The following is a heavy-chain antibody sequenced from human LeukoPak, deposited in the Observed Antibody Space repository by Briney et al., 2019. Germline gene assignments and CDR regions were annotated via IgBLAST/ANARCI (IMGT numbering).Heavy chain of an antibody. CDR2: IDPDSGGT. Sequence: HWASVKVSCKTSGYTFTDYYMHWVRQAPGQGLEWMGWIDPDSGGTNYAQKFQGRVTMTKDTSISTVYMELSSLRSEDTAVYYCATDYSSGWYWGQGTLVTVSS. CDR1: GYTFTDYY. CDR3: ATDYSSGWY. D-gene: IGHD3-22*01. J-gene: IGHJ4*02. V-gene: IGHV1-2*02.